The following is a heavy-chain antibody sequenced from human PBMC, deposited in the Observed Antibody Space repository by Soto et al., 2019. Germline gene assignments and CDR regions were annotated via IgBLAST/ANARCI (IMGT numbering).Heavy chain of an antibody. CDR1: GKALSGVS. V-gene: IGHV1-24*01. Sequence: ASVKVSCKVCGKALSGVSIHWVRQAPGIGLEWMGGFEPEDGEIVYAQIFEGRVTMTEDTSTDTAYMEVSSLRSEDTAVYYCATQALMSSNPGVGATYFDPWGQGTLVTVSS. J-gene: IGHJ5*02. CDR2: FEPEDGEI. D-gene: IGHD3-9*01. CDR3: ATQALMSSNPGVGATYFDP.